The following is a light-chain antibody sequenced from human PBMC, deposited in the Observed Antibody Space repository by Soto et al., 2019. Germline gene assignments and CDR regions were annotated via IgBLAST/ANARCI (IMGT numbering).Light chain of an antibody. CDR1: SSDVGGYDY. CDR2: EVS. CDR3: SSYTSTGAWV. V-gene: IGLV2-14*01. Sequence: QSALTQPASVSGSPGQSITISCTGTSSDVGGYDYVSWYQLHPGKAPKLMVFEVSNRPSGVSYRFSGSKSGNTASLTISGLQAEDETDYYCSSYTSTGAWVFGGGTKLTVL. J-gene: IGLJ3*02.